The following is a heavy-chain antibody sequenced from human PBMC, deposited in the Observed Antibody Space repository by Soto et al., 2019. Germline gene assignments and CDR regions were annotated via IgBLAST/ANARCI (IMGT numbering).Heavy chain of an antibody. CDR1: GFTFRSYG. J-gene: IGHJ6*02. Sequence: QVQLVESGGGVVQPGRSLRLSCAASGFTFRSYGMHWVRQAPGKGLEWVAVIWYDGSRKYYADAVKGRFTISRDKSKNTLYVQMDSLRAEGTAVYHCARGDYDISGGMDVWGQGATVTVSS. CDR2: IWYDGSRK. CDR3: ARGDYDISGGMDV. D-gene: IGHD3-9*01. V-gene: IGHV3-33*01.